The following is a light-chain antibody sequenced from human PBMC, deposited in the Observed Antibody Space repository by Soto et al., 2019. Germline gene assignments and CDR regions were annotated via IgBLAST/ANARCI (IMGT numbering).Light chain of an antibody. Sequence: QSVLTQPPAVSGAPGQRVTISCTGSMSNIGAGYDVHWYQQLPGTAPKLLIYGNSNRPSGVPDRFSGSKSGTSASLAITGLQAEDEADYYCQSYDSSLSGSVFGGGTKLTVL. CDR2: GNS. J-gene: IGLJ3*02. V-gene: IGLV1-40*01. CDR3: QSYDSSLSGSV. CDR1: MSNIGAGYD.